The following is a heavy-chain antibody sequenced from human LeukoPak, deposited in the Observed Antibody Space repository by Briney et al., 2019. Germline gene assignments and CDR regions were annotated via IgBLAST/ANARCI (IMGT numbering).Heavy chain of an antibody. CDR1: GASISSDY. CDR3: ARGSGGGSGSYYKDHYYGMDV. V-gene: IGHV4-4*07. Sequence: ETLSLTCTVSGASISSDYWSWIRQPAGKGLEWIGRIYTGGSTNYNPSLRGRVTVSADTSKNQFSLKLNTVTAADTAVYYCARGSGGGSGSYYKDHYYGMDVWGPGTAVTVS. J-gene: IGHJ6*02. D-gene: IGHD3-10*01. CDR2: IYTGGST.